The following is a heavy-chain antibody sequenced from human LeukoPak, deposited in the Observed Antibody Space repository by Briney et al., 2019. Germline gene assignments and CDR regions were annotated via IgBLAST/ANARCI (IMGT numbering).Heavy chain of an antibody. J-gene: IGHJ6*02. V-gene: IGHV3-73*01. D-gene: IGHD3-3*01. CDR2: IRSKANNYAT. CDR3: AKASSEWLRLNYGMDV. CDR1: GFTFSGST. Sequence: PGGSLRLSCAASGFTFSGSTMHWVRQASGKGLEWVGRIRSKANNYATAYATSVKGRFTLSRDNSKNTLYLRMNSLRAEDTAVYYCAKASSEWLRLNYGMDVWGQGTTVTVSS.